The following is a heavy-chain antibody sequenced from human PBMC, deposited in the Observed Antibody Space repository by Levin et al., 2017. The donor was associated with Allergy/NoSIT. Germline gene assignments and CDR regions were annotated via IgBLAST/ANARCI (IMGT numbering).Heavy chain of an antibody. CDR1: GYTFTSYD. J-gene: IGHJ2*01. CDR3: ARLDSSGYLYNWYFDL. V-gene: IGHV1-8*01. Sequence: ASVKVSCKASGYTFTSYDINWVRQATGQGLEWMGWMNPNSGNTGYAQKFQGRVTMTRNTSISTAYMELSSLRSEDTAVYYCARLDSSGYLYNWYFDLWGRGTLVTVSS. D-gene: IGHD3-22*01. CDR2: MNPNSGNT.